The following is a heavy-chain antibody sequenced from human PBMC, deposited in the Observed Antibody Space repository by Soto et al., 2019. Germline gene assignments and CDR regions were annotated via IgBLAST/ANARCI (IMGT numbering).Heavy chain of an antibody. Sequence: PGGSLRLSCAASGFTFSNYWMSWVRQAPGKGLEWVANIKEDGSEIKYVDSVEGRFTLSRDNAQNSLYLHMSSLRAEDTAVYYCAIDFVVGGPTINYYYGMDVWGQGTTVTVS. CDR1: GFTFSNYW. J-gene: IGHJ6*02. CDR2: IKEDGSEI. CDR3: AIDFVVGGPTINYYYGMDV. V-gene: IGHV3-7*01. D-gene: IGHD1-26*01.